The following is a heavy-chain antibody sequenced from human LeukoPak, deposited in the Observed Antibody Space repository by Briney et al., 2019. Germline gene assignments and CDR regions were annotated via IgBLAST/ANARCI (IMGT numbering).Heavy chain of an antibody. J-gene: IGHJ4*02. D-gene: IGHD6-19*01. V-gene: IGHV4-38-2*02. Sequence: PSETLSLTCTVSGYSISSGYYWGWIRQPPGKGLGWIGSIYHSGSTYYNPSLKSRVTISVDTSKNQFSLKLSSVTAADTAVYYCATWGGWSDYWGQGTLVTVSS. CDR2: IYHSGST. CDR1: GYSISSGYY. CDR3: ATWGGWSDY.